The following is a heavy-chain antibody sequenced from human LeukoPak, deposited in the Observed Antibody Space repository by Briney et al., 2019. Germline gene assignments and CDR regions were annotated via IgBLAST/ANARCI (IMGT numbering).Heavy chain of an antibody. CDR2: INPSGGST. CDR3: ARGSTYYYDSSGYSNDY. CDR1: GYTFTSYY. J-gene: IGHJ4*02. D-gene: IGHD3-22*01. V-gene: IGHV1-46*01. Sequence: GATVKVSCKAFGYTFTSYYMHWVRQAPGQGLEWMGIINPSGGSTSYAQKFQGRVTMTRDTSTSTVYMELSSLRSEDTAVYYCARGSTYYYDSSGYSNDYWGQGTLVTVSS.